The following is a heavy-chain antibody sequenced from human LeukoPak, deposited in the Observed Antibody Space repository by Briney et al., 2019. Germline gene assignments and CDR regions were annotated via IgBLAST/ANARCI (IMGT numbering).Heavy chain of an antibody. CDR1: GFTFSSSC. D-gene: IGHD6-19*01. CDR2: IKQDGSEK. V-gene: IGHV3-7*05. J-gene: IGHJ5*02. Sequence: PGGSLRLSCAASGFTFSSSCMSWVRQAPGKGLEWVANIKQDGSEKYYVDSVKGRFTISRDNAKNSLYLQMNSLRAEDTAVYYCARDPEYGGGAWGQGTLVTVSS. CDR3: ARDPEYGGGA.